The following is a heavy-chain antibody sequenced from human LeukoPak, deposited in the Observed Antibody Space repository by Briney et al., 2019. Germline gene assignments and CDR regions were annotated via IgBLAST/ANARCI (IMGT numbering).Heavy chain of an antibody. Sequence: GGSLRLSCAASGFTFNTYAMSWVRQAPGKGLEWVSAISDSGGSAYYADSVKGRFTISRDNSKNTLYLQMNSLRAEDTAVYYCAKDSSMITFGDFGYWGQGTLVTVSS. CDR3: AKDSSMITFGDFGY. CDR2: ISDSGGSA. V-gene: IGHV3-23*01. J-gene: IGHJ4*02. CDR1: GFTFNTYA. D-gene: IGHD3-16*01.